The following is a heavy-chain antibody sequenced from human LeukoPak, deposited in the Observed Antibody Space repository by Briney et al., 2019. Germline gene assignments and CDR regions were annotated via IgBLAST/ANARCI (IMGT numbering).Heavy chain of an antibody. V-gene: IGHV4-34*01. CDR1: GGSFSGYY. CDR3: ARGESHGSGSFDY. D-gene: IGHD3-10*01. Sequence: PSETLSLTGAVYGGSFSGYYWSWIRQPPGKGLEWSWEINHSGSTNYNPSLKSRVTISVRTSNNQFSLKLSSVTAADRAVYYCARGESHGSGSFDYWGQGTLATVSS. J-gene: IGHJ4*02. CDR2: INHSGST.